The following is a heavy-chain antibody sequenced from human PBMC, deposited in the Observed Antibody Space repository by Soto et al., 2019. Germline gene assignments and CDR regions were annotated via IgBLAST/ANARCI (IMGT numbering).Heavy chain of an antibody. Sequence: EVQLVESGGGLVQPGGSLRLSCAVSGFSFGTYWMSWVRQAPGKGLEWLASIKEDGSERYYLDSVKGRFTISRDNAKDSLSLQMNSLRGEDTAFYYCARDVGSVTIFREALSGYFDFWGQGTLVTVSS. CDR3: ARDVGSVTIFREALSGYFDF. CDR1: GFSFGTYW. D-gene: IGHD3-3*01. J-gene: IGHJ4*02. V-gene: IGHV3-7*03. CDR2: IKEDGSER.